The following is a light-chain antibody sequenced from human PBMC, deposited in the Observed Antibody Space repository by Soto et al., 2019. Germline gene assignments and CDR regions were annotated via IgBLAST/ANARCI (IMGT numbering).Light chain of an antibody. Sequence: IVMTQSPATLSVSPWERATLSCRSSQSVSSNLAWYQQKPGQAPRLLIYDTSTRATGIPARFSGSGSGTEFTLTISSLQSEDFAVYYCQQYNNWPPITFGQGTRLEIK. J-gene: IGKJ5*01. V-gene: IGKV3-15*01. CDR1: QSVSSN. CDR3: QQYNNWPPIT. CDR2: DTS.